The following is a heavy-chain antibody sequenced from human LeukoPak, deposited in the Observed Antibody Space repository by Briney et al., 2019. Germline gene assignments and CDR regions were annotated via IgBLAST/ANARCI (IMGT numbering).Heavy chain of an antibody. Sequence: GGALRLSCAASGFTFSSYSMNWVRQAPGKGLEWVSYISSSSSTIYYADSVKGRFTISRDNAKNSLYLQMNSLRAEDTAVYYCAREVYYYGSASYKAHDYWGQGTLVTVSS. D-gene: IGHD3-10*01. CDR3: AREVYYYGSASYKAHDY. CDR2: ISSSSSTI. CDR1: GFTFSSYS. J-gene: IGHJ4*02. V-gene: IGHV3-48*01.